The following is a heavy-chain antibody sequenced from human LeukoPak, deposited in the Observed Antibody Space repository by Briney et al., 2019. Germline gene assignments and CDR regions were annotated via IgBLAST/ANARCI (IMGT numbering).Heavy chain of an antibody. J-gene: IGHJ4*02. CDR3: AKAGSRSWYSFDY. Sequence: ASVKVSCKASGYSFTGYYMHWVRQAPGQGLEWMGRIDPNSGGTNYAQKFQGRVTMTRDTSISTIYVGLSSLTSDDTAVYYCAKAGSRSWYSFDYWGQGTLVTVSS. V-gene: IGHV1-2*06. CDR2: IDPNSGGT. D-gene: IGHD6-13*01. CDR1: GYSFTGYY.